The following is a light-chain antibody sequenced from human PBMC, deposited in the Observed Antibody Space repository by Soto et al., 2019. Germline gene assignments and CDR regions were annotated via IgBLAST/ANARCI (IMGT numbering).Light chain of an antibody. Sequence: QSALTQPASVSGSPGQSITISCSGTSSDVGGYKYVSWYQQHPGKAPKLMIYEVSDRPSGISNRFSGSKSGDTASLTISGLQAEDEAEYYCSSYTGGGAGGVGTGTKLTVL. CDR1: SSDVGGYKY. J-gene: IGLJ1*01. V-gene: IGLV2-14*01. CDR2: EVS. CDR3: SSYTGGGAGG.